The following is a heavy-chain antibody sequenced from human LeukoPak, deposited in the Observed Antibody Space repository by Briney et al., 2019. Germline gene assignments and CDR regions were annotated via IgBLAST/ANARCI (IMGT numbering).Heavy chain of an antibody. Sequence: GGSLRLSCAASGFTFSTYVMSWVRQAPGKGLEWVSTISASGVGTYYADSVKGRFTVSRDNSKNTLYLQMISLRAEDTAVYFCANLRGSGSSYFDSWGQGTLVTVSS. CDR1: GFTFSTYV. CDR3: ANLRGSGSSYFDS. V-gene: IGHV3-23*01. CDR2: ISASGVGT. J-gene: IGHJ4*02. D-gene: IGHD3-10*01.